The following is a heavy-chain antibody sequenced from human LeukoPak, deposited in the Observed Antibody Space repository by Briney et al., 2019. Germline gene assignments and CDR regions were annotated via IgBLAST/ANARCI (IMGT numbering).Heavy chain of an antibody. CDR2: INPNSGGT. D-gene: IGHD6-13*01. Sequence: ASVKVSCKTSGYTFTDYYIHWVRQAPGQGLEWMGWINPNSGGTNYAQKFQGWVTMTRDTSISTAYMELSRLRSDDTAVYYCAREGTAAAGYDYWGQGTLVTVSS. CDR1: GYTFTDYY. J-gene: IGHJ4*02. CDR3: AREGTAAAGYDY. V-gene: IGHV1-2*04.